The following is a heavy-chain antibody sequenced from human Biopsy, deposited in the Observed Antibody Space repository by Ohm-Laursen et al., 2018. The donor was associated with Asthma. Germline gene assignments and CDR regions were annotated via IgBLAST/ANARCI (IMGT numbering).Heavy chain of an antibody. J-gene: IGHJ4*02. CDR1: GFSFSNFA. Sequence: SLRLSCAAFGFSFSNFAIHWVHQAPGKGLEWVACISYDGSNKYYADSVKGRSTISRDNSKNTLYLQMNSLRAEDTAVYYCSREEPTSGWYQGSILRWGQGTLVTVSS. V-gene: IGHV3-30*03. CDR3: SREEPTSGWYQGSILR. D-gene: IGHD6-19*01. CDR2: ISYDGSNK.